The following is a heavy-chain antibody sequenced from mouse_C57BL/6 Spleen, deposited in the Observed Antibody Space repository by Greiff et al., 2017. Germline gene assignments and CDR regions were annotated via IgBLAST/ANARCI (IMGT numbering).Heavy chain of an antibody. CDR2: ISSGSSTI. CDR1: GFTFSDYG. CDR3: ARSYYYDYLYAMDY. Sequence: EVHLVESGGGLVKPGGSLKLSCAASGFTFSDYGMHWVRQAPEKGLEWVAYISSGSSTIYYADTVKGRFTISRDNAKNTLFLQMTSLRSEDTAMYYCARSYYYDYLYAMDYWGQGTSVTVSS. D-gene: IGHD2-4*01. J-gene: IGHJ4*01. V-gene: IGHV5-17*01.